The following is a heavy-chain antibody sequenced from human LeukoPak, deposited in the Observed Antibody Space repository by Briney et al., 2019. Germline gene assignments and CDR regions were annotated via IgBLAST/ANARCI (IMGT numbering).Heavy chain of an antibody. CDR3: ARAAAGYYDSSGYYFFDY. V-gene: IGHV1-69*05. CDR1: GGAFSSYA. J-gene: IGHJ4*02. CDR2: IIPIFGTA. D-gene: IGHD3-22*01. Sequence: SVKVSCKASGGAFSSYAISWVRQAPGQGLEWMGRIIPIFGTANYAQKFQGRVTITTDESTGTAYMELSSLRSEDTAVYYCARAAAGYYDSSGYYFFDYWGQGTLVTVSS.